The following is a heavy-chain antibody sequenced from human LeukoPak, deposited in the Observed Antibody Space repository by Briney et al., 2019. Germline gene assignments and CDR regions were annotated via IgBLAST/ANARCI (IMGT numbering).Heavy chain of an antibody. CDR1: GGSISSYY. D-gene: IGHD6-13*01. Sequence: SETLSLTCTVSGGSISSYYWSWIRQPPGKGLEWIGYIYYSGSTNYNPSLKSRVTISVDTSKSQFSLKLSSVTAADTAVYYCAREGIAAAGTLFDYWGQGTLVTVSS. CDR3: AREGIAAAGTLFDY. CDR2: IYYSGST. V-gene: IGHV4-59*01. J-gene: IGHJ4*02.